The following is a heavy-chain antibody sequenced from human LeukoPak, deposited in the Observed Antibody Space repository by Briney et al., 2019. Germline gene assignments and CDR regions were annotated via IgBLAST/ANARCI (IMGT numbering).Heavy chain of an antibody. V-gene: IGHV1-46*01. J-gene: IGHJ4*02. CDR3: AREGGTALFDY. CDR2: INPSGGST. Sequence: ASVKVSCKASGYTFTSYYMHWVRQAPGQGLEWTGIINPSGGSTSYAQKFQGRVTMTRETSTSTVYMELSSLRSEDTAVYYCAREGGTALFDYWGQGTLVTVSS. CDR1: GYTFTSYY. D-gene: IGHD1-7*01.